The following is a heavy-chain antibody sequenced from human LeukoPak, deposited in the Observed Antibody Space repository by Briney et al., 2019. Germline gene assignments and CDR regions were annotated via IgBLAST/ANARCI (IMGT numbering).Heavy chain of an antibody. Sequence: SETLSHTCTVSGGSISSGVYYWSWIRQHPGKGLEWIGYIYYSGSTYYNPSLKSRVTISVDTSKNQFSLKLSSVTAADTAVYYCARSTYYYDSSGPDLFHYWGKRKLVTVSS. D-gene: IGHD3-22*01. CDR1: GGSISSGVYY. V-gene: IGHV4-31*03. CDR3: ARSTYYYDSSGPDLFHY. J-gene: IGHJ4*01. CDR2: IYYSGST.